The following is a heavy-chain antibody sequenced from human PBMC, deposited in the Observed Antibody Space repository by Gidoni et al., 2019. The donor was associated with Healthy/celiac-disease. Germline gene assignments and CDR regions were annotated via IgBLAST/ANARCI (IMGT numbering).Heavy chain of an antibody. D-gene: IGHD2-15*01. Sequence: QVQLVESGGGVVQPGRSLRLSCTASGFTFRSYGMPWVRQAPGKGLEWVAVIWYYGSNKYYADSVKGRFTISRDNSKNTLYLQMNSLRAEDTAVYYCARELSCSGGSCYPGWFDPWGQGTLVTVSS. CDR3: ARELSCSGGSCYPGWFDP. V-gene: IGHV3-33*01. CDR2: IWYYGSNK. CDR1: GFTFRSYG. J-gene: IGHJ5*02.